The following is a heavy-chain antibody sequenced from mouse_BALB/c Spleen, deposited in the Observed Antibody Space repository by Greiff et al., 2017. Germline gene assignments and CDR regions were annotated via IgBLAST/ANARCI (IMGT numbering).Heavy chain of an antibody. CDR3: ARDGALLTFWYFDV. CDR2: ISDGGSYT. D-gene: IGHD1-1*01. CDR1: GFTFSDYY. Sequence: DVQLVESGGGLVKPGGSLKLSCAASGFTFSDYYMYWVRQTPEKRLEWVATISDGGSYTYYPDSVKGRFTISRDNAKNNLYLQMSSLKSEDTAMYYCARDGALLTFWYFDVWGAGTTVTVSS. J-gene: IGHJ1*01. V-gene: IGHV5-4*02.